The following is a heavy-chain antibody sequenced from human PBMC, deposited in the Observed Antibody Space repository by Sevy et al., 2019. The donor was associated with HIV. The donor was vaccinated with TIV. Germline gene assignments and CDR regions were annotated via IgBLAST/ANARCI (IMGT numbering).Heavy chain of an antibody. J-gene: IGHJ6*02. CDR2: IRSKDYGGTT. CDR1: GFTFGDFA. V-gene: IGHV3-49*03. Sequence: GGSLRLSCTTSGFTFGDFAMSWFRQAPGKGLEWVGFIRSKDYGGTTEYAASVKGRFTISRDDSKNIAYMQMNSLKTEDTAVYFCTRDWGGGNILASYYYYDMDVWGQGTTVTVSS. CDR3: TRDWGGGNILASYYYYDMDV. D-gene: IGHD2-21*01.